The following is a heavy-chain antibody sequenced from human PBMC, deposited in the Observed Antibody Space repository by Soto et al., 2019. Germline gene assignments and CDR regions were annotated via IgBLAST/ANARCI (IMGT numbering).Heavy chain of an antibody. J-gene: IGHJ5*01. D-gene: IGHD3-22*01. CDR3: ARLGGFYQSLDS. Sequence: TSDTLSLTCTVSGGSIIRYYWSWCRQPPGKGLEWIGYIYYTGTTTYNPSIKSRVTISVDSSKNQFSLNLTSVSAADTAVYYCARLGGFYQSLDSWGQGTLVTVS. CDR2: IYYTGTT. CDR1: GGSIIRYY. V-gene: IGHV4-59*08.